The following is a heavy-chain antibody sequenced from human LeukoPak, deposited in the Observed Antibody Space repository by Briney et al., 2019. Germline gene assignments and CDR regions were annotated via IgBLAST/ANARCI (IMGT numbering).Heavy chain of an antibody. D-gene: IGHD6-13*01. CDR2: IYSDGSST. CDR3: TRGVPGIAAAGTGHGYFDL. Sequence: PGGSLRLSCAASRFIFSNYWMHWVRQAPGKGLVWVSRIYSDGSSTSYAGSVKGRFTISRDNAKNTLYLQVNSLRAEDTAIYYCTRGVPGIAAAGTGHGYFDLWGRGTLVTVSS. CDR1: RFIFSNYW. J-gene: IGHJ2*01. V-gene: IGHV3-74*01.